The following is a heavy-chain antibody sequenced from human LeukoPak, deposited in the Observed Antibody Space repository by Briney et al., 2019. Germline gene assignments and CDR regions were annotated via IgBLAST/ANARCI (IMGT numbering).Heavy chain of an antibody. D-gene: IGHD3-10*02. CDR1: GFTFSSYE. CDR2: ISSSGSTI. V-gene: IGHV3-48*03. Sequence: GGSLRLSCAASGFTFSSYEMNWVRQAPGKGLEWVSYISSSGSTIYYADSVKGRFTISRDNAKNSLHLQMNSLRAEDTAVYYCAELGITMIGGVRGKGTTVTISS. CDR3: AELGITMIGGV. J-gene: IGHJ6*04.